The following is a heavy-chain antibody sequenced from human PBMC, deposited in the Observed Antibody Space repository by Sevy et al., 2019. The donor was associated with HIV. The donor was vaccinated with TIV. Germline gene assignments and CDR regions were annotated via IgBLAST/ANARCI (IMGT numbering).Heavy chain of an antibody. Sequence: ASVKVSCKVSGSTLSQMAMHWVRQAPGKGLEWMATFDPEDAETIYTQKLQGRVTMTEDTSRDTAYMGLSNLRSEDTAVYYCATTKDYYESSGEPFDYWGQGTLVTVSS. CDR2: FDPEDAET. CDR1: GSTLSQMA. D-gene: IGHD3-22*01. CDR3: ATTKDYYESSGEPFDY. V-gene: IGHV1-24*01. J-gene: IGHJ4*02.